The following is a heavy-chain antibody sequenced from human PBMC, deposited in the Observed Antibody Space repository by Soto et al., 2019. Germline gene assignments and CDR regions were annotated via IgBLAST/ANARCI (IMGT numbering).Heavy chain of an antibody. D-gene: IGHD2-15*01. CDR3: ARGRSKDFHSTPPPTFDP. CDR2: IGTLFDT. Sequence: EVPLVDSGGDLVQPGGSLRLSCVASGFTFSDFDMYWVRQVTGKGLEWVAGIGTLFDTYYSDSVKGRFSIFRDNAKNSVTLRMNSLKPGDTAVYFCARGRSKDFHSTPPPTFDPWGQGTLVTVSS. J-gene: IGHJ5*02. V-gene: IGHV3-13*01. CDR1: GFTFSDFD.